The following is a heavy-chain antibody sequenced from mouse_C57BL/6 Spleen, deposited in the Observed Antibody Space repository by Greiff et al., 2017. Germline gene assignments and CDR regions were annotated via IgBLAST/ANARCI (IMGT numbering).Heavy chain of an antibody. V-gene: IGHV1-43*01. J-gene: IGHJ3*01. CDR3: ARYYYGSTWFAY. Sequence: VQLQQSGPELVQPGASVKISCKASGYSFTGYYMHWVKQSSEKSLEWIGEINPSTGGTSYNEKFKGKATLTVDKSSSTAYMQLKSLTSEDSAVYYCARYYYGSTWFAYWGQGTLVTVSA. CDR2: INPSTGGT. D-gene: IGHD1-1*01. CDR1: GYSFTGYY.